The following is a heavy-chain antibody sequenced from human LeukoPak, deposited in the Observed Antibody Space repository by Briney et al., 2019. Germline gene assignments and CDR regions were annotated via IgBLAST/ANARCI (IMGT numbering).Heavy chain of an antibody. CDR3: AKALQYYGMDV. CDR1: GFIFDDYD. Sequence: GGSLRLSCAASGFIFDDYDMPWVRQAPGKGLEWVSGISWNSGSIGYADSVKGRFTISRDNAKNSLYLQMNSLRAEDTAFYYCAKALQYYGMDVRGQGTTVTVSS. CDR2: ISWNSGSI. J-gene: IGHJ6*02. V-gene: IGHV3-9*01.